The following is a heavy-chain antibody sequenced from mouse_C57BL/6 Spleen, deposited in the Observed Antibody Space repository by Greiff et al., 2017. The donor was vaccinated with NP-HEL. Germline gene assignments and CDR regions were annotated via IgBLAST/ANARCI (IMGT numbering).Heavy chain of an antibody. Sequence: VQLQQSVAELVRPGASVKLSCTASGFNIKNTYMHWVKQRPEQGLEWIGRIDPANGNTKYAPKFQGKATITADTSSNTAYLQLSSLTSEDTAIYYWARGYYGSSSDWYFDVWGTGTTVTVSS. V-gene: IGHV14-3*01. J-gene: IGHJ1*03. CDR3: ARGYYGSSSDWYFDV. D-gene: IGHD1-1*01. CDR1: GFNIKNTY. CDR2: IDPANGNT.